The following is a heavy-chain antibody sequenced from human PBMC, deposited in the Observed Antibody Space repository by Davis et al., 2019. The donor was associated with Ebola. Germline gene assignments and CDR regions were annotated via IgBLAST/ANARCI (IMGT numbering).Heavy chain of an antibody. J-gene: IGHJ5*02. CDR1: EFSFTGYY. D-gene: IGHD5-18*01. CDR3: ARGHTYGRWDDRFDP. V-gene: IGHV1-2*06. Sequence: ASVKVSCKAFEFSFTGYYIHWVRQAPGQGLEWMGRINPYSGGTNYPQKFQGRVTMTIDTSINTAYMELDRLKSDDTALYYCARGHTYGRWDDRFDPWGQGTLVTVSS. CDR2: INPYSGGT.